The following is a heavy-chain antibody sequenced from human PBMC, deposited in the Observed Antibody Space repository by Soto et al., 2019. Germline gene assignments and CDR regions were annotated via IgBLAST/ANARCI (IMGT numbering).Heavy chain of an antibody. CDR3: AKDGGRRLVGREGDAFYS. CDR1: GFTFSYYA. CDR2: ISGSGGST. D-gene: IGHD1-26*01. J-gene: IGHJ3*01. Sequence: EVQLLESGGGLVQPGGSLRLSCAASGFTFSYYAMSWVRQAPGKGLEWVSVISGSGGSTYYADSVKGRFTISRDNSKNTVYLKRKRLGAGDTAVYYWAKDGGRRLVGREGDAFYSRGQGKRVPLSS. V-gene: IGHV3-23*01.